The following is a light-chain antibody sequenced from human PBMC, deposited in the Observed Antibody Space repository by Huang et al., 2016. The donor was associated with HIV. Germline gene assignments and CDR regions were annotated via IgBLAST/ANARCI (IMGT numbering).Light chain of an antibody. V-gene: IGKV3-11*01. Sequence: EIVLTQSPATLSLSPGERATLSCRASQSISNYLAWYQQKPGQAPRLRIYEASNRATGIPARFSGSGSGTDFTLTISSLEPEDFAVYYCQQRSNWAFGQGTRLEIK. CDR1: QSISNY. CDR2: EAS. CDR3: QQRSNWA. J-gene: IGKJ5*01.